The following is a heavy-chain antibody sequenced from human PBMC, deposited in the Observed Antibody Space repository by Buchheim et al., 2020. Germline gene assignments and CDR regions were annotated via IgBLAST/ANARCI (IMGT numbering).Heavy chain of an antibody. Sequence: EVQLVESGGGLVQPGGSLRLSCAASGFTFSSYWMSWVRQAPGKGLEWVANIKQDGSEKYYVDSVKGRFTISRDNAKNSLYLQMNRLRAEDTAVYYCARDKPNYYDSSGYWAVERDYYYYGMDVWGQGTT. CDR3: ARDKPNYYDSSGYWAVERDYYYYGMDV. V-gene: IGHV3-7*01. CDR1: GFTFSSYW. D-gene: IGHD3-22*01. J-gene: IGHJ6*02. CDR2: IKQDGSEK.